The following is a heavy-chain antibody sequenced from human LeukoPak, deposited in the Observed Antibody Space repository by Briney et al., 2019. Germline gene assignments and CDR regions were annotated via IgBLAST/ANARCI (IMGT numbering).Heavy chain of an antibody. CDR1: GGTFSSYA. Sequence: ASVKVSCKASGGTFSSYAISWVRQAPGQGLEWMGWISAYNGNTNYAQKLQGRVTMTTDTSTSTAYMELRSLRSDDTAVYYCARRVIRESTPAVDYWGQGTLVTVSS. D-gene: IGHD2-21*01. J-gene: IGHJ4*02. CDR2: ISAYNGNT. CDR3: ARRVIRESTPAVDY. V-gene: IGHV1-18*01.